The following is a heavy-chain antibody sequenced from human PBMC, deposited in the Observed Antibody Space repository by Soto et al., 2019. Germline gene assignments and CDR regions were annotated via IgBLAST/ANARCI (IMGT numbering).Heavy chain of an antibody. CDR1: GYAFTTYG. J-gene: IGHJ4*02. CDR2: ISAHNGNT. D-gene: IGHD1-1*01. Sequence: QVHLMQSGAEVKKPGASVKVSCQASGYAFTTYGITWVRQAPGQGLEWMGWISAHNGNTNYAQKLQGRVTVTRDTSTSTAYMELRSLRSDDTAVYYCARGRYGDYWDQGALVTVSS. V-gene: IGHV1-18*01. CDR3: ARGRYGDY.